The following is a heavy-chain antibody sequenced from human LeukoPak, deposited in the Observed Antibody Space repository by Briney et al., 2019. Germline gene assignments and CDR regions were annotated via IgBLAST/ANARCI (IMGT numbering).Heavy chain of an antibody. J-gene: IGHJ4*02. CDR2: INPNSGGT. D-gene: IGHD3-22*01. CDR1: GYTLTAYY. Sequence: ASVKVSCKASGYTLTAYYIYWVRQAPGQGLEWMGWINPNSGGTNYAQKFQGRVTMTRDTSISTAYMELSRLRSDDTAVYYCARASMMPDYWGQGTLVTVSS. CDR3: ARASMMPDY. V-gene: IGHV1-2*02.